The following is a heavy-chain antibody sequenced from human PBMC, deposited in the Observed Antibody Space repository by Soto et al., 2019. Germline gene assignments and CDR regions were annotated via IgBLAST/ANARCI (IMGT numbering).Heavy chain of an antibody. J-gene: IGHJ5*02. CDR2: ISWDGGST. CDR3: AKGQGSSGDWFDP. CDR1: GFTFDDYT. V-gene: IGHV3-43*01. D-gene: IGHD6-6*01. Sequence: GSLRLSCAASGFTFDDYTMHWVRQAPGKGLEWVSLISWDGGSTYYADSVKGRFTISRDNSKNSLYLQMNSLRTEDTALYYCAKGQGSSGDWFDPWGQGTLVTVSS.